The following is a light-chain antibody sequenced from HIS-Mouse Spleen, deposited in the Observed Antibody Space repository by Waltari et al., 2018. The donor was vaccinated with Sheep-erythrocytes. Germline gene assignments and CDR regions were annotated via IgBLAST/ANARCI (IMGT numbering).Light chain of an antibody. CDR1: QGISSY. Sequence: AIWMTQSPSLLSASTGDRVTISCRMSQGISSYLACYQQKPGKAPELLIYPASTLQSGVPSRFSGSGFGTNSPLPITCLNSKDFAPNSCHSYNSSPSTLGQGTSWRSN. CDR3: HSYNSSPST. J-gene: IGKJ2*01. CDR2: PAS. V-gene: IGKV1D-8*02.